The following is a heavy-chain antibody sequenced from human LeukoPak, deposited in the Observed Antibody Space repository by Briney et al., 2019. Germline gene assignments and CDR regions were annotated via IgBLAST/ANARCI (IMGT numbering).Heavy chain of an antibody. V-gene: IGHV1-18*01. CDR2: TSAYNGNT. Sequence: ASVKVSCKAFGYTFTSFGISWVRQAPGQGLEWMGWTSAYNGNTNYAHMLTGRDTMITDTSTSTAYKGLRSLKSHDTAVYYCTRLTGIAARPGWFDPWGQGTLVTVSS. CDR3: TRLTGIAARPGWFDP. J-gene: IGHJ5*02. D-gene: IGHD6-6*01. CDR1: GYTFTSFG.